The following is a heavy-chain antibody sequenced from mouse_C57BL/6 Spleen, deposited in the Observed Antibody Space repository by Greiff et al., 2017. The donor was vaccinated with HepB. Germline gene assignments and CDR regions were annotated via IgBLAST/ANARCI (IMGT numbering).Heavy chain of an antibody. D-gene: IGHD5-1*01. CDR2: IYPGDGDT. Sequence: VQLQESGAELVKPGASVKISCKASGYAFSSYWLNWVKQRPGKGLEWIGQIYPGDGDTNYNGKFKGKATLTADKSSSTAYMQLSSLTSEDSAVYFWAREGSNYFDYWGQGTTLTVSS. CDR1: GYAFSSYW. V-gene: IGHV1-80*01. J-gene: IGHJ2*01. CDR3: AREGSNYFDY.